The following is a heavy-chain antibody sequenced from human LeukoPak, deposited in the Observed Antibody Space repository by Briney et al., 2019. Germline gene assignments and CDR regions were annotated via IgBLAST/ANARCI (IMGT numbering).Heavy chain of an antibody. Sequence: GGSLRLSCAASGFTFSSYGMHWVRQAPGKGLEWVAVISYDGSNKYYADSVKGRFTISRDNSKNTLYLQMNSLRAEDTAVYYCARDRSSGGGYFDYWGQGTLVTVSS. J-gene: IGHJ4*02. CDR1: GFTFSSYG. CDR2: ISYDGSNK. D-gene: IGHD6-19*01. V-gene: IGHV3-30*03. CDR3: ARDRSSGGGYFDY.